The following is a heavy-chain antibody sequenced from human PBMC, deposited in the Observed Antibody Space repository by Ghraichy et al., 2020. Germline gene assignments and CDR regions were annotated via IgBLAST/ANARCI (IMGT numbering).Heavy chain of an antibody. V-gene: IGHV5-51*01. D-gene: IGHD3-16*02. CDR3: ARSDSDYIWGSYRGFDI. CDR2: IYPGDSDT. J-gene: IGHJ3*02. Sequence: GGSLRLSCKGSGYSFTSYWIGWVRQMPGKGLEWMGIIYPGDSDTRYSPSFQGQVTISADKSISTAYLQWSSLKASDTAMYYCARSDSDYIWGSYRGFDIWGQGTMVTVSS. CDR1: GYSFTSYW.